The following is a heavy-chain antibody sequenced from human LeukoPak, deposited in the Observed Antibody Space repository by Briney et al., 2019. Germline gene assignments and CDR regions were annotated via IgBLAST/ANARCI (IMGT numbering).Heavy chain of an antibody. D-gene: IGHD6-13*01. CDR1: GGSFSGYY. CDR3: ARMSAAVDY. Sequence: SETLSLTCAVYGGSFSGYYWSWIRQPPGKGLEWIGEINHSGSTNYNPSLKSRVTISVDTSKNQFSLKLSSVTAAGTAVYHCARMSAAVDYWGQGTLVTVSS. V-gene: IGHV4-34*01. CDR2: INHSGST. J-gene: IGHJ4*02.